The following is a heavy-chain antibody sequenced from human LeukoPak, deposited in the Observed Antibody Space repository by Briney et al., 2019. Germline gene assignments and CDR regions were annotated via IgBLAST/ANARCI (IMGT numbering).Heavy chain of an antibody. CDR2: INPSSGGT. D-gene: IGHD4-17*01. Sequence: GASVKVSCKASGYTFTAYYMHWVRQASGQGLEWMGWINPSSGGTNYAQKFQGRVTLTRDTSISTAYMELSRLRSDDTAVYYCARDWYYGDGYFDYWGQGTLVTVSS. V-gene: IGHV1-2*02. CDR1: GYTFTAYY. J-gene: IGHJ4*02. CDR3: ARDWYYGDGYFDY.